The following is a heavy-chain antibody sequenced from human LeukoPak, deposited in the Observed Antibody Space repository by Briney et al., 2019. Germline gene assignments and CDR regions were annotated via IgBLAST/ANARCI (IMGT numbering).Heavy chain of an antibody. D-gene: IGHD3-22*01. CDR3: ARERVQAYYYDSSGRDWYFDL. CDR1: GGSFSGYY. Sequence: SETLSLTCAVYGGSFSGYYWIWIRQPPGKGLEWIGEINHSGSTNYNPSLKSRVTISVDTSKNQFSLKLSSVTAADTAVYYCARERVQAYYYDSSGRDWYFDLWGRGTLVTVSS. V-gene: IGHV4-34*01. CDR2: INHSGST. J-gene: IGHJ2*01.